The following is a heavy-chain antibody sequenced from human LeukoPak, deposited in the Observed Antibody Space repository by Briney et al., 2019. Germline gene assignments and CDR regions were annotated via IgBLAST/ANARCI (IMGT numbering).Heavy chain of an antibody. CDR3: ARRVLLARSRYMDA. J-gene: IGHJ6*03. CDR1: GGSFSGYY. D-gene: IGHD3-10*02. CDR2: INHSGST. V-gene: IGHV4-34*01. Sequence: PSETLSLTCAVYGGSFSGYYWGWIRQPPGKGLEWIGEINHSGSTNYNPSLKSRVTISVDTSKNQFSLKLSSVTAADTAVYYCARRVLLARSRYMDAWGKGTTVTISS.